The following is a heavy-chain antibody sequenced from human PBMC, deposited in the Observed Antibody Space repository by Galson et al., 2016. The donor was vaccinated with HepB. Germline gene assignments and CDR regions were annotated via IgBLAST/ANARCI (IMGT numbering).Heavy chain of an antibody. D-gene: IGHD3-16*02. CDR3: AKDQTPYYDYVWGSYRYHLTSFDF. J-gene: IGHJ4*02. CDR2: ISGLGGTT. CDR1: GFTFNNYA. V-gene: IGHV3-23*01. Sequence: SLRLSCAASGFTFNNYAMAWVRQAPGKGLEWVSGISGLGGTTYVADSLRGRFSISRDNFKSTLYLQMSSLRAEDTAVYYCAKDQTPYYDYVWGSYRYHLTSFDFWRQGTLVTVSS.